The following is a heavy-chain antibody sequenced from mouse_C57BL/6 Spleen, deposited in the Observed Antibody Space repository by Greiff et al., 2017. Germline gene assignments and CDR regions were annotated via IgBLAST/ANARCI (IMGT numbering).Heavy chain of an antibody. CDR2: IYPGDGDT. CDR3: ARDWDGAMDY. V-gene: IGHV1-82*01. CDR1: GYAFSSSW. J-gene: IGHJ4*01. Sequence: VQVVESGPELVKPGASVKISCKASGYAFSSSWMNWVKQRPGKGLEWIGRIYPGDGDTNYNGKFKGKATLTADKSSSTAYMQLSSLTSEDSAVYFCARDWDGAMDYWGQGTSVTVSS. D-gene: IGHD4-1*01.